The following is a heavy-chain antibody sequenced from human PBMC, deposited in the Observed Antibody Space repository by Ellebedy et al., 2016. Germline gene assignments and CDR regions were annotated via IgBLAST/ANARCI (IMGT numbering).Heavy chain of an antibody. CDR2: ISGSGGST. Sequence: GESLKISXAASGFTFSSYAMSWVRQAPGKGLEWVSAISGSGGSTYYADSVKGRFTISRDNSKNTLYLQMNSLRAEDTAVYYCAKDRSTYYYDSSGPMLWGQGTLVTASS. CDR3: AKDRSTYYYDSSGPML. CDR1: GFTFSSYA. V-gene: IGHV3-23*01. J-gene: IGHJ4*02. D-gene: IGHD3-22*01.